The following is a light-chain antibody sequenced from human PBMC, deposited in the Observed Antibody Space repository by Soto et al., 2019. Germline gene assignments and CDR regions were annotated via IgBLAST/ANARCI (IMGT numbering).Light chain of an antibody. CDR2: GAS. CDR3: QQCSNWPPK. J-gene: IGKJ1*01. CDR1: QSVSSSY. Sequence: EIVLTQSPGTLSLSPGERATLSCRASQSVSSSYLAWYQQKPGQAPRLLIYGASSRATGIPDRFSGSGSGTDFTLTISRLEPEDFAVYYCQQCSNWPPKFGQGTKVDIK. V-gene: IGKV3D-20*02.